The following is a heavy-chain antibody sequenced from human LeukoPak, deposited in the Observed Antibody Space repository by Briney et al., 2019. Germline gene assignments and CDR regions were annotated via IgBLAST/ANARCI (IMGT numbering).Heavy chain of an antibody. CDR1: GFTFSSYA. CDR2: ISGSGDST. Sequence: GGSLRLSCAAAGFTFSSYAMSWVRQAPGKGLEWVSAISGSGDSTYYVDSVKGRFTISRDNSKNTLYLQMNSLRAEDTALYYCAKDRLQPLDYWGQGTLATVSS. D-gene: IGHD2-15*01. CDR3: AKDRLQPLDY. V-gene: IGHV3-23*01. J-gene: IGHJ4*02.